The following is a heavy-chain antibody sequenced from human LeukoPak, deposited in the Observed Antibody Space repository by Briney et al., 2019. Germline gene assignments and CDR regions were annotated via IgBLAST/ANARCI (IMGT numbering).Heavy chain of an antibody. J-gene: IGHJ6*02. D-gene: IGHD5-12*01. CDR1: GFTFRSYG. Sequence: PGGSLRLSCVASGFTFRSYGIHWVRQAPGKGLEWVAVISSDESNKSYADSVKGRFTISRDNSENTLYLQMSSLRPEDTAVYYCAKDLDIVAASGHYYGMDVWGQGTTVTVSS. CDR3: AKDLDIVAASGHYYGMDV. V-gene: IGHV3-30*18. CDR2: ISSDESNK.